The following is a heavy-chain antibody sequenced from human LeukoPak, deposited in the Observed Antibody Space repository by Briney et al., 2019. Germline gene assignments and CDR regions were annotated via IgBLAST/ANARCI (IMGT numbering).Heavy chain of an antibody. CDR1: GGSFSGYY. D-gene: IGHD4-17*01. CDR3: ARRVTVTTLRYFDY. Sequence: PSETLSLTCAVYGGSFSGYYWSWIRQPPGKGLEWIGEINHSGSTNYNPSLKSRVTIPVDTSKSQFSLKLSSVTAADTAVYYCARRVTVTTLRYFDYWGQGTLVTVSS. V-gene: IGHV4-34*01. CDR2: INHSGST. J-gene: IGHJ4*02.